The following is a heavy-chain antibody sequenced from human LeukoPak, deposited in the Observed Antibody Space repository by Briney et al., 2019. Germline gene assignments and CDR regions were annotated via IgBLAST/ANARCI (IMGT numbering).Heavy chain of an antibody. J-gene: IGHJ2*01. Sequence: GGSLRLSCAASGLTFSSYGMHWVRQAPGNGLEWVAIISYDGSNKYYADSVQGRFTISRDNSKNTLYLQMNSLRAEDTAVYYCAKDLGGGSGCYDLWGRGTLVTVSS. CDR2: ISYDGSNK. CDR3: AKDLGGGSGCYDL. CDR1: GLTFSSYG. V-gene: IGHV3-30*18. D-gene: IGHD6-19*01.